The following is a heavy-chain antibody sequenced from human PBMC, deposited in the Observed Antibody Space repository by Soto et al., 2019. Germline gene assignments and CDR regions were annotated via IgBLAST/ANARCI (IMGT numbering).Heavy chain of an antibody. J-gene: IGHJ4*02. D-gene: IGHD1-1*01. CDR2: INPNSGGT. CDR3: AREPATAKPEGVDF. Sequence: AAVKFSCKASGYTFSDYYIRWVRQAPGQGLEWMGWINPNSGGTKYAPKFQGGVTMTRDTSITTAYIELSRLRSGDTAVYYCAREPATAKPEGVDFWGQGTLVTVSS. V-gene: IGHV1-2*02. CDR1: GYTFSDYY.